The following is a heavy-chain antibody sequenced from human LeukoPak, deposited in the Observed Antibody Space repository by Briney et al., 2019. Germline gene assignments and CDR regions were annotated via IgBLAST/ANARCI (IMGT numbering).Heavy chain of an antibody. Sequence: PSETLSLTCAVYGGSFSGYYWSWIRQPPGKGLEWIGEINHSGSTNYNPSLKSRVTISVDTSKNQFSLKLSSVTAADTAVCYCARESSRAFDIWGQGTMVTVSS. CDR2: INHSGST. CDR1: GGSFSGYY. V-gene: IGHV4-34*01. J-gene: IGHJ3*02. CDR3: ARESSRAFDI.